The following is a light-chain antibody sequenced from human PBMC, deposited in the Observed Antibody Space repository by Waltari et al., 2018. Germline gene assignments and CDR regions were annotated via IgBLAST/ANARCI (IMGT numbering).Light chain of an antibody. CDR2: DAS. J-gene: IGKJ1*01. CDR3: QQYNSDSQN. V-gene: IGKV1-5*01. Sequence: DIQMTQSPSTLSASVGDRVTITCRASQSIDSWLAWYQQEPGKAPKLLIYDASSLERGVPSRFSGRGSGTEFTLTISSLQPDDFATYYCQQYNSDSQNFGQGTKVEIK. CDR1: QSIDSW.